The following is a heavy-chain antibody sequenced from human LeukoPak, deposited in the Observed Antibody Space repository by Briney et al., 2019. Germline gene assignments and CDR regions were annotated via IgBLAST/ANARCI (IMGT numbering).Heavy chain of an antibody. V-gene: IGHV5-51*01. Sequence: GESLQISCQGSGCTFTSYWIGGVRQMPGKGLEGMGIIYAGDSDTRYSPSFQGQVTISAGNSISTDFLKCSRLQASDTAIYYCARGLYSGTYPHYFDQWGQGTLVTVAS. J-gene: IGHJ4*02. D-gene: IGHD1-26*01. CDR1: GCTFTSYW. CDR3: ARGLYSGTYPHYFDQ. CDR2: IYAGDSDT.